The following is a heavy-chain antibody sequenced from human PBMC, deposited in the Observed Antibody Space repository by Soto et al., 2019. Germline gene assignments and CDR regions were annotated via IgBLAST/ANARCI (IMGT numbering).Heavy chain of an antibody. Sequence: QVQLQESGPGLVKPSQTLSLTCTVSGGSISSGDYYWSWIRQPPGKGLEWIGFIYYSGSTYYNPSLQGRVTVTVDTSQSPFSLKLSSVTAADTAVYYCARWWFGEFFDYWGQGTLVTVSS. CDR3: ARWWFGEFFDY. V-gene: IGHV4-30-4*01. D-gene: IGHD3-10*01. CDR2: IYYSGST. CDR1: GGSISSGDYY. J-gene: IGHJ4*02.